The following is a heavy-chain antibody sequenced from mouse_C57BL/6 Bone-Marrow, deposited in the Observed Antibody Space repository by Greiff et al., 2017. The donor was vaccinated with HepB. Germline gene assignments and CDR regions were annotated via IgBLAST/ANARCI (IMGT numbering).Heavy chain of an antibody. J-gene: IGHJ1*03. V-gene: IGHV1-81*01. CDR3: ASPFYYGSSYWYFDV. Sequence: QVQLQQSGAELARPGASVKLSCKASGYTFTSYGISWVKQSTGQGLEWIGEIYPRSGNTYYNEKFKGKATLTADKSSSTAYMELRSLTSEDSAVYFCASPFYYGSSYWYFDVWGTGTTVTVSS. D-gene: IGHD1-1*01. CDR2: IYPRSGNT. CDR1: GYTFTSYG.